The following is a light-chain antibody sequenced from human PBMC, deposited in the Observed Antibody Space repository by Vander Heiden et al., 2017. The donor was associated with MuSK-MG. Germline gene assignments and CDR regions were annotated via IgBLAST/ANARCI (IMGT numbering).Light chain of an antibody. J-gene: IGKJ3*01. Sequence: DIQMTQSPSSLSASVGDRVTITCQASQDISNYLNWYQQKPGKAPKLLIYDASNLETGVPSRFSGSGSGTDFTFTISSLHPEDIATYYCQQYDNLPSFTFGHGTKVDIK. CDR2: DAS. CDR1: QDISNY. CDR3: QQYDNLPSFT. V-gene: IGKV1-33*01.